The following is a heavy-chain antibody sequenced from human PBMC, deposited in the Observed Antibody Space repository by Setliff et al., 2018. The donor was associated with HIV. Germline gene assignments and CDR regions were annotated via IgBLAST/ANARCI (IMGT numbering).Heavy chain of an antibody. CDR3: STGGGQSFDY. CDR2: TYLGAT. Sequence: ASVKVSCKTSGYTFTSYGMNWIRQAPGQGLEWMGWTYLGATNYAQRFRDRFTVTTDTSTSTAYMELRGPSPDDTALYFCSTGGGQSFDYWGQGTLVTVSS. V-gene: IGHV1-18*04. J-gene: IGHJ4*02. D-gene: IGHD1-26*01. CDR1: GYTFTSYG.